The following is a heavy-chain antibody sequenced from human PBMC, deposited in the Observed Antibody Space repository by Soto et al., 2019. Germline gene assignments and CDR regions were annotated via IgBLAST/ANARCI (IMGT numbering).Heavy chain of an antibody. CDR1: GFTFSSYS. Sequence: GGSLRLSCAASGFTFSSYSMNWVRQAPGKGLEWVSYISSTSNTMYYADSVKGRFTISRDNAKNSLYLQMNSLRAEDTAVYYCVRRVVPAAFYNWAQGNLVPISS. CDR2: ISSTSNTM. V-gene: IGHV3-48*01. D-gene: IGHD2-2*01. CDR3: VRRVVPAAFYN. J-gene: IGHJ4*02.